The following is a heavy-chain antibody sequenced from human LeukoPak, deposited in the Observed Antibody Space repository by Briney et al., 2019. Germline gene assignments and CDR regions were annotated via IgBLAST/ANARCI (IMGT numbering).Heavy chain of an antibody. CDR2: ISSSSSSM. V-gene: IGHV3-48*02. Sequence: PGGSLRLSCAASGFTFSSYSMNWVREATGKGLEWVSYISSSSSSMFYADSVRGRFIISRDNAKNSLYLQMNSLRDEDTAVYYCARFTGYNSGWPFDYWGQGTLVTVSS. D-gene: IGHD6-19*01. CDR3: ARFTGYNSGWPFDY. CDR1: GFTFSSYS. J-gene: IGHJ4*02.